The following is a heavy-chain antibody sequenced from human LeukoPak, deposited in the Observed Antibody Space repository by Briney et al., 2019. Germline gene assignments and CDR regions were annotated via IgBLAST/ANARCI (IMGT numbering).Heavy chain of an antibody. CDR1: GGSISSYY. CDR2: IYYSGST. D-gene: IGHD3-9*01. CDR3: ARGGVLRYFRRDPINWFDP. V-gene: IGHV4-59*12. J-gene: IGHJ5*02. Sequence: SETLSLTCTVSGGSISSYYWSWIRQPPGKGLEWIEYIYYSGSTNYNPSLKSRVTISVDTSKNQFSLKLSSVTAADTAVYYCARGGVLRYFRRDPINWFDPWGQGTLVTVSS.